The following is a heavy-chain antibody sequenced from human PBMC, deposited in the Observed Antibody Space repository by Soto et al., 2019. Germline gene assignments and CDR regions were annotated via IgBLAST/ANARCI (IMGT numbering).Heavy chain of an antibody. D-gene: IGHD6-6*01. CDR2: IWYDGSNK. V-gene: IGHV3-33*01. Sequence: QVQLVESGGGVVQPGRSLRLSCAASGFTFSSYGMHWVRQAPGKGLELVAVIWYDGSNKYYADSVKGRFTISRDNSKNTLYLQMTSLRAEDTAVYYGARDRYSSSPRGFDYWGQGTLVAVSS. J-gene: IGHJ4*02. CDR3: ARDRYSSSPRGFDY. CDR1: GFTFSSYG.